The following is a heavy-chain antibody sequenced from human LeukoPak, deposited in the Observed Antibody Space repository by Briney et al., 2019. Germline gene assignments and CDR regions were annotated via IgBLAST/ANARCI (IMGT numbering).Heavy chain of an antibody. V-gene: IGHV3-33*01. CDR1: GFTFSSYG. CDR2: IWYDGSNK. CDR3: ARSYSSGWSERSYFDY. J-gene: IGHJ4*02. Sequence: PGGSLRLSCAASGFTFSSYGMHWVRQAPGKGLEWVAVIWYDGSNKYYADSVKGRFTISRDNSKNTLHLQMNSLRAEDTAVYYCARSYSSGWSERSYFDYWGQGTLVTVSS. D-gene: IGHD6-19*01.